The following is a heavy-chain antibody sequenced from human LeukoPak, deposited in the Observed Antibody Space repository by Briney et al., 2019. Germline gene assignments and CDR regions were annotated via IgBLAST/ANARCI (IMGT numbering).Heavy chain of an antibody. D-gene: IGHD2-2*01. Sequence: GRSLRLSCTVSGFTFDDYAMHWVRHTPGKGLEWVAGITWNRDNIGYGDSVKGRFTISRDNVKNTLYLQMISLRDEDTAVYYCVREGLECSGSSCQRAAFDYWGQGTLVTVSS. V-gene: IGHV3-9*01. CDR2: ITWNRDNI. J-gene: IGHJ4*02. CDR1: GFTFDDYA. CDR3: VREGLECSGSSCQRAAFDY.